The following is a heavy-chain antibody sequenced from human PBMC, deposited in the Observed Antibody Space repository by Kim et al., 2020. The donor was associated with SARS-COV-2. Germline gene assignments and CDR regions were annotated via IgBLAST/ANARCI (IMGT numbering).Heavy chain of an antibody. CDR1: GFTFSSYA. V-gene: IGHV3-30-3*01. Sequence: GGSLRLSCAASGFTFSSYAMHWVRQAPGKGLEWVAAISYDGSNKYYADSVKGRFTISRDNSKNTLYLQMNSLRAEDTAVYYCARVGGLTGYSSSWYPFDYWGQGTLVTVSS. CDR2: ISYDGSNK. CDR3: ARVGGLTGYSSSWYPFDY. J-gene: IGHJ4*02. D-gene: IGHD6-13*01.